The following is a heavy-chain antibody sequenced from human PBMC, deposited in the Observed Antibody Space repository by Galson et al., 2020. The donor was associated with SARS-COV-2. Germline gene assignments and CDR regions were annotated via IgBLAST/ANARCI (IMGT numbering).Heavy chain of an antibody. J-gene: IGHJ3*02. Sequence: GESLKISCAASGFTFSSYGMHWVRQAPGKGLEWVAVISYDGSNKYYADSVKGRFTISRDNSKNTLYLQMNSLRAEDTAVYYCARYYGDYGALDIWGQGTMVTVSS. D-gene: IGHD4-17*01. CDR3: ARYYGDYGALDI. CDR2: ISYDGSNK. V-gene: IGHV3-30*03. CDR1: GFTFSSYG.